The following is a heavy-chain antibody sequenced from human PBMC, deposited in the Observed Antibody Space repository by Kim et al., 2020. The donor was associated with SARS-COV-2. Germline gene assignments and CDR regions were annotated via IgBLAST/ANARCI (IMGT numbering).Heavy chain of an antibody. J-gene: IGHJ4*02. D-gene: IGHD6-13*01. V-gene: IGHV3-48*02. CDR1: GFTFSSYS. Sequence: GGSLRLSCAASGFTFSSYSMNWVRQAPGKGLEWVSYISRSSSTIYYADSVKGRFTISRDNAKNSLYLQMNSLRDEDTAVYYCARAEYAIAAAGTGYWGQGTLVTVSS. CDR3: ARAEYAIAAAGTGY. CDR2: ISRSSSTI.